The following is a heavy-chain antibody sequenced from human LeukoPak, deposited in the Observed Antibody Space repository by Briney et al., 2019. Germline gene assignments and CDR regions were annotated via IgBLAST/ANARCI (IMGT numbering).Heavy chain of an antibody. Sequence: GSLRLSCAASGFTFSSYSMNWVRQAPGKGLEWVGRIKSKTDGGTTDYAAPVKGRFTISRDDSKNTLYLQMNSLKTEDTAVYYCTTDRDAAQRWLQLFPHYYYFDYWGQGTLVTVSS. D-gene: IGHD5-24*01. J-gene: IGHJ4*02. CDR1: GFTFSSYS. CDR2: IKSKTDGGTT. V-gene: IGHV3-15*01. CDR3: TTDRDAAQRWLQLFPHYYYFDY.